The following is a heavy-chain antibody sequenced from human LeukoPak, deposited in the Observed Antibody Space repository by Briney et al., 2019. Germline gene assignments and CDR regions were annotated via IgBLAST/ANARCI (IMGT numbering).Heavy chain of an antibody. V-gene: IGHV3-21*01. Sequence: GGSLRPSCVVSGFTVSTSYMAWVRQAPGKGLEWVSSISSSSSYIYYADSVKGRFTISRDNAKNSLYLQMNSLRAEDTAVYYCARDPPWGGSYFNTFLYWGQGTLVTVSS. D-gene: IGHD1-26*01. CDR3: ARDPPWGGSYFNTFLY. CDR2: ISSSSSYI. CDR1: GFTVSTSY. J-gene: IGHJ4*02.